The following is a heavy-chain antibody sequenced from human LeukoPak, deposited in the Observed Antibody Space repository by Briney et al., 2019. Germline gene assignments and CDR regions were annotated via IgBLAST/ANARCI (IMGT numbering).Heavy chain of an antibody. Sequence: PSETLSLTCTVSGGSISSDYWSWIRQPPGKGLEWIGYIYYSGSTGYNPSLKSRVTISVDTSKNQFSLKLSSVTAADTAVYYCARQVPDDILTGYGFDYWGQGTLVTVSS. D-gene: IGHD3-9*01. V-gene: IGHV4-59*08. J-gene: IGHJ4*02. CDR2: IYYSGST. CDR3: ARQVPDDILTGYGFDY. CDR1: GGSISSDY.